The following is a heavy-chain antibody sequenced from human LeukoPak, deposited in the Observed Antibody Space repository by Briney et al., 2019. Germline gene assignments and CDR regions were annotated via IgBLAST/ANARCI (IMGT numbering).Heavy chain of an antibody. CDR2: ISGSGGST. CDR3: AKDVIRYFDWLFDY. Sequence: GGSLRLSCASSGFTFSSYAMSWVRQAPGKGLEWVSAISGSGGSTYYADSVKGRFTISRDNSKNTLYLQMNSLRAEDTAVYYCAKDVIRYFDWLFDYWGQGTLVTVSS. D-gene: IGHD3-9*01. CDR1: GFTFSSYA. J-gene: IGHJ4*02. V-gene: IGHV3-23*01.